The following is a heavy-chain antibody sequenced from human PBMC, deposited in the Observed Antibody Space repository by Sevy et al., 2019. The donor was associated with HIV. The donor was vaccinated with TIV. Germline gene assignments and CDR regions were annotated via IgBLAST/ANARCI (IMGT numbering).Heavy chain of an antibody. J-gene: IGHJ4*02. V-gene: IGHV3-7*01. D-gene: IGHD2-2*01. CDR3: AREISLHCSSTSCYEDY. CDR2: IKQDGSEK. CDR1: GFTFTLYA. Sequence: GGSLRLSCAASGFTFTLYAIHWVRQAPGKGLEWVANIKQDGSEKYYVDSVKGRFTISRDNAKNSLYLQMNSLRAEDTAVYYCAREISLHCSSTSCYEDYWGQGTLVTVSS.